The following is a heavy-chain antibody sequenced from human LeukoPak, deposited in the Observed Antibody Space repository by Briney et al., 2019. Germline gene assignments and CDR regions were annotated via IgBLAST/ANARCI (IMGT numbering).Heavy chain of an antibody. D-gene: IGHD5-24*01. Sequence: GGPLRLSCAASGFTFSSYAMHWLRQAPGKGLEWVAVISYDGSNKYYADSVKGRFTISRDNSKNTLYLQMNSLRAEDTAVYYCARGEMATNREYFQHWGQGTLVTVSS. J-gene: IGHJ1*01. V-gene: IGHV3-30-3*01. CDR1: GFTFSSYA. CDR2: ISYDGSNK. CDR3: ARGEMATNREYFQH.